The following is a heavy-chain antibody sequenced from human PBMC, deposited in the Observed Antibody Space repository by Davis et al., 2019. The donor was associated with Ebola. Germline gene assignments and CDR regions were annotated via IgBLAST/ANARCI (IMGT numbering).Heavy chain of an antibody. J-gene: IGHJ6*02. Sequence: PGGSLRLSCAGSRFTFSSYWMHWVRQAPGKGLVWVSRINSDGSITDYADSVKDRFTISRDNAKNKLYLQMSSLRADDTAVYYCARTYYYYDMDVWGQGTTVIVSS. CDR3: ARTYYYYDMDV. V-gene: IGHV3-74*01. CDR2: INSDGSIT. CDR1: RFTFSSYW.